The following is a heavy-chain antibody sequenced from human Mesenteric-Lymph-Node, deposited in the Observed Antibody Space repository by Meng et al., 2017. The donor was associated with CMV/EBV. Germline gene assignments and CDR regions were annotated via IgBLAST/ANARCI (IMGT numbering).Heavy chain of an antibody. CDR2: IRSKGKNSAT. Sequence: CPASGLTFSDSAVPWVRQASGKGLGWVGRIRSKGKNSATQCGASVKGRFTISRDDSKSTAYLQMNSLKIDDTAVYYCARLAGLLDDFWGQGTLVTVSS. CDR1: GLTFSDSA. J-gene: IGHJ4*02. V-gene: IGHV3-73*01. D-gene: IGHD1-26*01. CDR3: ARLAGLLDDF.